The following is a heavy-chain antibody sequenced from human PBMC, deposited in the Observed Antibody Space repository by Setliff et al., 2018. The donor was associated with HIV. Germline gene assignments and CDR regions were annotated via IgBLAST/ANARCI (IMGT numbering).Heavy chain of an antibody. D-gene: IGHD1-1*01. CDR3: ASFRGTGTTRSLDHFDY. CDR2: INPNNGVT. Sequence: RASVMVSCKASGYTFTGYYLHWVRQAPGQGLEWMGRINPNNGVTFYGQKFQGRVTMTRDTSIMTAYMELGRLTYDDTAVYYCASFRGTGTTRSLDHFDYWGQGTLVTVSS. J-gene: IGHJ4*02. CDR1: GYTFTGYY. V-gene: IGHV1-2*06.